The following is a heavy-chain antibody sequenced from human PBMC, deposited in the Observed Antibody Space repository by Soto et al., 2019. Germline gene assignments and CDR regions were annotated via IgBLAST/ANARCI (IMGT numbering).Heavy chain of an antibody. J-gene: IGHJ4*02. CDR2: IIPIFGTA. D-gene: IGHD3-22*01. CDR1: GGTFSSYA. Sequence: SVKVSCRASGGTFSSYAISWVRQAPGQGLEWMGGIIPIFGTANYAQKFQGRVTITADESTSTAYMELSSLRSEDTAVYYCASPSYYYDSSGYLRFDYWGQGTLVTVSS. V-gene: IGHV1-69*13. CDR3: ASPSYYYDSSGYLRFDY.